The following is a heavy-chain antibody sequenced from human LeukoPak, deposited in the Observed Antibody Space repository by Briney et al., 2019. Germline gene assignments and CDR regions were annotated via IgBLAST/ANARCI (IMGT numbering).Heavy chain of an antibody. V-gene: IGHV1-2*02. Sequence: ASVKVSCKASGYTFSGYYMHWVRQPPGQGLELMGFINPNSGGTNYAQKFQGRVTMTRDTSISTAYMELNRLTSDDTAVYYCARGPYELDSSGYYYVRYFDYWGQGTLVTVSS. CDR3: ARGPYELDSSGYYYVRYFDY. J-gene: IGHJ4*02. CDR2: INPNSGGT. CDR1: GYTFSGYY. D-gene: IGHD3-22*01.